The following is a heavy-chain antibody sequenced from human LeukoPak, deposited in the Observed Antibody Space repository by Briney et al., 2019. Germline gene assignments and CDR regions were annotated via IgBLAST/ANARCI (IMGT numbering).Heavy chain of an antibody. J-gene: IGHJ6*03. Sequence: EASVKVSCKASGGTFSSYAISWVRQAPGQGLEWMGGTIPIFGTANYAQKFQGRVTITADESTSTAYMELSSLRSEDTAVYYCARVQITDSSSRGIGVYYYYYMDVWGKGTTVTVSS. CDR2: TIPIFGTA. V-gene: IGHV1-69*13. CDR1: GGTFSSYA. CDR3: ARVQITDSSSRGIGVYYYYYMDV. D-gene: IGHD6-13*01.